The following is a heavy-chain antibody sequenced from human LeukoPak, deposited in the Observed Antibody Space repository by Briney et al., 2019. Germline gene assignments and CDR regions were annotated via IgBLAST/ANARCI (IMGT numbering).Heavy chain of an antibody. CDR2: IYTSGGT. V-gene: IGHV4-61*02. J-gene: IGHJ6*03. D-gene: IGHD4-17*01. CDR1: GGSMSSGSYY. CDR3: ARETVTGYYYYMDV. Sequence: SETLSLTCTVSGGSMSSGSYYWSWIRQPAGKGLEWIGRIYTSGGTNYNPSLKSRVTISVDTSKNQFSLKLSSVTAADTAVYYCARETVTGYYYYMDVWGKGTTVTVSS.